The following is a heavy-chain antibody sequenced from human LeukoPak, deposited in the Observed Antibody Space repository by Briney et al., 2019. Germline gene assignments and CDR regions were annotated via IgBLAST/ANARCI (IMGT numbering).Heavy chain of an antibody. CDR1: GFTFSSYG. CDR3: ATDAPPGGNPSQVFDY. D-gene: IGHD4-23*01. J-gene: IGHJ4*02. CDR2: IRYDGSHK. Sequence: PGGSLRPSCAASGFTFSSYGMHWVRQAPGKGLEWVAFIRYDGSHKYYADSVKGRFTISRDNSKNTLYLEMSSLRAEDTAVFYCATDAPPGGNPSQVFDYWGQGTLVTVSS. V-gene: IGHV3-30*02.